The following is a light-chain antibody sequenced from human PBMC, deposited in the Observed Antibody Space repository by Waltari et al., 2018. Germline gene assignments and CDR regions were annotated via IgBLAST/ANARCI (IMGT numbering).Light chain of an antibody. V-gene: IGLV2-14*03. Sequence: QSALTQPASVSGSLGQSITISCTGTSSDIGSYDYVSWYQHHQGKAPRLLIYDVTHRPSGVSSRVSGSKADSTASLTISGLQSGDEADYYCVSYADTDSLIFGGGTQLTV. CDR3: VSYADTDSLI. CDR1: SSDIGSYDY. J-gene: IGLJ2*01. CDR2: DVT.